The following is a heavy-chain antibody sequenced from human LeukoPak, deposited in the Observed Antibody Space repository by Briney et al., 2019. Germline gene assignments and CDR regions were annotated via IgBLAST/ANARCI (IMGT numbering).Heavy chain of an antibody. CDR1: GFTFDDYG. Sequence: GGSLRLSCAASGFTFDDYGMSWVRQAPGKGLEWVSALSSGGTTWYADSVKGRFTISRDTSTSTLFLQMNSLRADDTALYYCAKDRAYPNDVFDIWGQGTMVTVS. J-gene: IGHJ3*02. D-gene: IGHD2-21*01. CDR2: LSSGGTT. V-gene: IGHV3-23*01. CDR3: AKDRAYPNDVFDI.